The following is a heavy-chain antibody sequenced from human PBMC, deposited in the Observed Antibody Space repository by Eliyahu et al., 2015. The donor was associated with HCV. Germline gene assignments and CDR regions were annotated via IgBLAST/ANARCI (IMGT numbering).Heavy chain of an antibody. J-gene: IGHJ6*02. D-gene: IGHD3-3*01. Sequence: QVQLVQSGAEVKKPGASVKVSCKASGYTFTSYGISWVRQAPGQGLEWMGWISAYNGNTNYAQKLQGRVTMTTDTSTSTAYMELRSLRSDDTAVYYCARDREEGYDFWSGSYYYYGMDVWGQGTTVTVSS. CDR2: ISAYNGNT. V-gene: IGHV1-18*04. CDR3: ARDREEGYDFWSGSYYYYGMDV. CDR1: GYTFTSYG.